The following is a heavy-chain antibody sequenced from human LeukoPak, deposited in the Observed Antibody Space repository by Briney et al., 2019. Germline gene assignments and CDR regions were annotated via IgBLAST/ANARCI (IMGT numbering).Heavy chain of an antibody. J-gene: IGHJ4*02. CDR1: SGSIGSFY. CDR3: TRGVSADPFEH. V-gene: IGHV4-59*08. D-gene: IGHD5/OR15-5a*01. CDR2: INFSGST. Sequence: SETLSLTCTISSGSIGSFYWSWIRQPPGKGLEWIGYINFSGSTKSNSALESRVTISMDTSKNQFSLKLNSVTAADTAVYYCTRGVSADPFEHWGQGTLVTVSS.